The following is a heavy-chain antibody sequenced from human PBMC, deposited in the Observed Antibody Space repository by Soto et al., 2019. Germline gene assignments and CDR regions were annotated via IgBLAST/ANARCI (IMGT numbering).Heavy chain of an antibody. Sequence: GGSLRLSCAASGFTVSSNYMSWVRQAPGKGLEWVSIMYSDGTTYYADSVKGRFTISRDNSENTLYLQMNSLRAEDTAVYYCARSNGEIWRGFSKYFFDYWGRGTLVTVSS. CDR3: ARSNGEIWRGFSKYFFDY. CDR1: GFTVSSNY. J-gene: IGHJ4*02. V-gene: IGHV3-53*01. D-gene: IGHD2-8*01. CDR2: MYSDGTT.